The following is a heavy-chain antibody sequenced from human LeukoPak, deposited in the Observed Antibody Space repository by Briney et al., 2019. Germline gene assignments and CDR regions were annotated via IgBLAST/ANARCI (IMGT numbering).Heavy chain of an antibody. CDR3: ARGGTMIVVAYDAFDI. V-gene: IGHV4-4*02. Sequence: SETLSLTCAVSGGSISSSNWWSWVRQPPGKGLEWIGEIYHSGSTNYNPSLKSRVTISVDKSKNQFSLKLSSVTAADTAVYYCARGGTMIVVAYDAFDIWGQGTMVTVSS. J-gene: IGHJ3*02. D-gene: IGHD3-22*01. CDR1: GGSISSSNW. CDR2: IYHSGST.